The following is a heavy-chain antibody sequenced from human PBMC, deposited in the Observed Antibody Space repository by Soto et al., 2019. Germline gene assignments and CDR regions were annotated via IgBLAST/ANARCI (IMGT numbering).Heavy chain of an antibody. CDR2: ISGSGASI. Sequence: GGSLRLSCAGSGFRFDNYAMSWVRQAPGKGLEWVSGISGSGASIDYADSVKGRFTVSRDNSKNTLYLQMNSLRAEDTAVYYCAKAGSLRYFDCPKPGFDPWGKGTLVTVSS. CDR1: GFRFDNYA. CDR3: AKAGSLRYFDCPKPGFDP. D-gene: IGHD3-9*01. J-gene: IGHJ5*02. V-gene: IGHV3-23*01.